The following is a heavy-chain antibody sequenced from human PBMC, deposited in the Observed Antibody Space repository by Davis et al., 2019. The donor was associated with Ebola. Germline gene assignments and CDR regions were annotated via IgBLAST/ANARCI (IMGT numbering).Heavy chain of an antibody. CDR1: GGSISSYY. V-gene: IGHV4-39*01. Sequence: SETLSLTCTVSGGSISSYYWGWIRQPPGKGLEWIGSIYYSGSTYYNPSLKSRVTISVDTSKKQFSLKLSSVTAADTAVYYCAVEMATTFDYWGQGTLVTV. J-gene: IGHJ4*02. CDR3: AVEMATTFDY. D-gene: IGHD5-24*01. CDR2: IYYSGST.